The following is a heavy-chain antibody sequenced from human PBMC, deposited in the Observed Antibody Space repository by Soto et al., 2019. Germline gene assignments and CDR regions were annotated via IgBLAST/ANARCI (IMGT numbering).Heavy chain of an antibody. CDR1: GFTFSNFV. D-gene: IGHD3-3*01. V-gene: IGHV3-30-3*01. J-gene: IGHJ4*02. Sequence: QVQLVESGGGVVQPGRSLRVSCSASGFTFSNFVMHWVRQGPGKGLEWVAVISYDGSQKHYADSVKGRFTISRDNSNKPLFLHMNSLRAEDTAVYYCAAMHYNFWSGSVDYWGQGIHVTVSS. CDR3: AAMHYNFWSGSVDY. CDR2: ISYDGSQK.